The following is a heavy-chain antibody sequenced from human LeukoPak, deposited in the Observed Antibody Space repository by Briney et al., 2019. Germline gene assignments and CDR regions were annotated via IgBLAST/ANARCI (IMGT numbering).Heavy chain of an antibody. D-gene: IGHD5-24*01. V-gene: IGHV4/OR15-8*01. CDR1: GASIDSHSW. Sequence: EPSETLSLTCAVSGASIDSHSWWSWVRQPPGKGLEWIGEVYHSGSANYNPSLKSRVTISVDMSKNQFPLRLSSVTAADTAVYYCARRSTDGYLEYFDFWGQGALVTVSS. CDR2: VYHSGSA. J-gene: IGHJ4*02. CDR3: ARRSTDGYLEYFDF.